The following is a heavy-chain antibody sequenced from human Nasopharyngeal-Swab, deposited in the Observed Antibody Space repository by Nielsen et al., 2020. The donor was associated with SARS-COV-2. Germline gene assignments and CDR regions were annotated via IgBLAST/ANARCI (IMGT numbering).Heavy chain of an antibody. CDR3: TRETPYSSGWYSFDY. CDR1: GFTFGDYA. J-gene: IGHJ4*02. D-gene: IGHD6-19*01. CDR2: IRSKAYGGTT. Sequence: GGSLRLSCTASGFTFGDYAMGWFRQTPGKGLEWVGFIRSKAYGGTTEYAASVKGRFTISRDDSKSIAYLQMNSLKTEDTAVYYCTRETPYSSGWYSFDYWGQGTLVTVSP. V-gene: IGHV3-49*03.